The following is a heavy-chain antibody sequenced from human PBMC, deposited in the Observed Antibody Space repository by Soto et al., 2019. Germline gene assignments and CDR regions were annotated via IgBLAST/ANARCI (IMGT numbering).Heavy chain of an antibody. V-gene: IGHV3-74*03. CDR3: ARSYCSSTSCPPWDPFDI. CDR1: GFTFNRFW. Sequence: GGSLRLSCAASGFTFNRFWMHWVRQGPGKELVWVSRINFDGTSTMYADSFKGRFTISRDNAKNTVYLQMKSLRVDDTAVYFCARSYCSSTSCPPWDPFDIWGQGTMVTVSS. J-gene: IGHJ3*02. CDR2: INFDGTST. D-gene: IGHD2-2*01.